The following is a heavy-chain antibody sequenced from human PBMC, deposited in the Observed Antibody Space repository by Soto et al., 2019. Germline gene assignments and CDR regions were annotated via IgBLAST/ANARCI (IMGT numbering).Heavy chain of an antibody. CDR1: GFTFSSYG. CDR2: ISYDGSNK. J-gene: IGHJ6*02. CDR3: AKDDITMIVVALSKYGMDV. V-gene: IGHV3-30*18. Sequence: GGSLRLSCAASGFTFSSYGMHWVRQAPGKGLEWVAVISYDGSNKYYADSVKGRFTISRDNSKNTLYLQMNSLRAEDTAVYYCAKDDITMIVVALSKYGMDVWGQGTTVTVSS. D-gene: IGHD3-22*01.